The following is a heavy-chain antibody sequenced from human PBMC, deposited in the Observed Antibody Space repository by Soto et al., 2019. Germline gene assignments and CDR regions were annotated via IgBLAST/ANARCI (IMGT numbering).Heavy chain of an antibody. CDR1: GFTFSSNG. V-gene: IGHV3-48*04. D-gene: IGHD1-1*01. CDR2: ISSSGSTI. Sequence: LRLSCAASGFTFSSNGMNWVRQAPGKGLEWVSYISSSGSTIYYADSVKGRFTISRDNAKNSLYLQMNSLRAEDTAVYYCARGLERRFDPWGQGTLVTVSS. J-gene: IGHJ5*02. CDR3: ARGLERRFDP.